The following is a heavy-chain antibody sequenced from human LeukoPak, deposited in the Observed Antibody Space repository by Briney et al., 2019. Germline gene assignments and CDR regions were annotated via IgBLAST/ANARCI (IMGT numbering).Heavy chain of an antibody. D-gene: IGHD3-22*01. V-gene: IGHV3-21*01. CDR1: GFTFSSYS. Sequence: GGSLRLSCAASGFTFSSYSMNWVRQAPGKGLEWVSSINSSSYIYYADSVKGRFTISRDNAKNSLYLQMNSLRAEDTAVYYCARERGSYDSSGYYLDYWGQGTLVTVSS. J-gene: IGHJ4*02. CDR2: INSSSYI. CDR3: ARERGSYDSSGYYLDY.